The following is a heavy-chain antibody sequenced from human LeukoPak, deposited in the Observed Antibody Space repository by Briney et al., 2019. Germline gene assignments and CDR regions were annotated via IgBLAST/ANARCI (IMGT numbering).Heavy chain of an antibody. V-gene: IGHV4-4*07. J-gene: IGHJ4*02. CDR3: ARVGDYALKD. D-gene: IGHD4-17*01. Sequence: SETLSLTGTVSGGSISTYYGSWIRQPAGKGLEWIGHIYTSGSTNYNPSLKSRVTMSVDTSKNQFSLKVTSVTAADTAMYYCARVGDYALKDWGQGTLVTVSS. CDR2: IYTSGST. CDR1: GGSISTYY.